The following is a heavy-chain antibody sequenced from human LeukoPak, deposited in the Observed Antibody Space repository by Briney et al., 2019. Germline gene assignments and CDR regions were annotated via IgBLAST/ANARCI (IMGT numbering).Heavy chain of an antibody. J-gene: IGHJ4*02. CDR1: GFTFSLYT. CDR3: AKGTLGYCTSNRCYPFDS. D-gene: IGHD2-2*01. V-gene: IGHV3-23*01. Sequence: GGSLRLSCTASGFTFSLYTMSWVRQAPGKGLEWISGITGEGAHTWYADSVKGRFTISRDNSKTTMFLQMNSLRAEDTAVYFCAKGTLGYCTSNRCYPFDSWGQGTLVTVSS. CDR2: ITGEGAHT.